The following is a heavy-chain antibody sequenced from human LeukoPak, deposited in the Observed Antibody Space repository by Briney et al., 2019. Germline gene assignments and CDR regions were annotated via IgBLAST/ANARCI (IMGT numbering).Heavy chain of an antibody. CDR1: GGSFSGYY. V-gene: IGHV4-34*01. CDR3: ARVPRWLQFGFDL. Sequence: SETLSLTCAVYGGSFSGYYWSWIRQPPGKGLEWIGEINHSGSTNYNPSLKSRVTISVDTSKNQFSLKLSSVTAADTAVYYCARVPRWLQFGFDLWGRGTLVTVSS. D-gene: IGHD5-24*01. CDR2: INHSGST. J-gene: IGHJ2*01.